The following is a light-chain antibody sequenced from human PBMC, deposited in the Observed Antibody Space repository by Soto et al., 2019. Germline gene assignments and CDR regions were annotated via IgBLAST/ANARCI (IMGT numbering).Light chain of an antibody. Sequence: QSVLTQPPSASGTPGQRVTISCSGSSSNIGSNMVNWYQQLPGTSAKLLIYTHNQRPSGVPDRFCGSKSGTSASLAISGLQSDDEDDYYCAAWDDSLNGVVFGGGTKLTVL. CDR3: AAWDDSLNGVV. CDR2: THN. J-gene: IGLJ2*01. CDR1: SSNIGSNM. V-gene: IGLV1-44*01.